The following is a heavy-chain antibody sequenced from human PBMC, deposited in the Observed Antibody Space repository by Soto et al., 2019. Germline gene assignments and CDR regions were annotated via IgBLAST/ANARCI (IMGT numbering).Heavy chain of an antibody. CDR2: IRSKPNNYAT. Sequence: EVQLVESGGGLVQPGGSLKLSCAASGFTFSGCAMHWVRQASGQGLEWLGRIRSKPNNYATEYAASVQGRFTISRDDSKNTAYLEMNSLKTEDTAVYYCTRWAYSYGWYFDYWGQGALVTVSS. J-gene: IGHJ4*02. CDR1: GFTFSGCA. CDR3: TRWAYSYGWYFDY. D-gene: IGHD6-19*01. V-gene: IGHV3-73*01.